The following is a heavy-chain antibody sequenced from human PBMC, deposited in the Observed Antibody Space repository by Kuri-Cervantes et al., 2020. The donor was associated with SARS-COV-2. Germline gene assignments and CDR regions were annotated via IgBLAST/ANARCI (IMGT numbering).Heavy chain of an antibody. CDR2: IYTSGST. V-gene: IGHV4-4*07. J-gene: IGHJ4*02. Sequence: GSLRLSCTVSGGSISSYYWSWIRQPAGKGLEWIGRIYTSGSTNYNPSLKSRVTMSVDTSKNQFSLKLSSVTAADTAVYYCASIDSSGYYADYWGQGNLVNGSS. D-gene: IGHD3-22*01. CDR3: ASIDSSGYYADY. CDR1: GGSISSYY.